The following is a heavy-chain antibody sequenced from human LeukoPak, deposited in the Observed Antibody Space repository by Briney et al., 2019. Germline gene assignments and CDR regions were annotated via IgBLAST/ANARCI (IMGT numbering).Heavy chain of an antibody. CDR3: AKGLGYAAYFDY. CDR2: ISYDGNNK. V-gene: IGHV3-30-3*01. J-gene: IGHJ4*02. CDR1: GFTFSSYA. D-gene: IGHD5-12*01. Sequence: LPGGSLRLSCAASGFTFSSYAMHWVRQAPGKGLEWVALISYDGNNKYYADSVKGRFTISRDNSKNSLYLQMNSLRAEDTALYYCAKGLGYAAYFDYWGQGTLVTVSS.